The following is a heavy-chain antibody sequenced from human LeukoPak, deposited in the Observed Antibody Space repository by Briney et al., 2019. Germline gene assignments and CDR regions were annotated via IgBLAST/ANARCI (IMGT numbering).Heavy chain of an antibody. CDR1: GFTFTSSA. CDR3: ARLAEVAVAGYSDY. D-gene: IGHD6-19*01. V-gene: IGHV1-58*01. CDR2: IVVGSGNT. Sequence: SVKVSCKASGFTFTSSAAQWVRQARGQRLEWIGWIVVGSGNTNYAQKFQERVTITRDMSTSTAYMELSSLRSEDTAVYYCARLAEVAVAGYSDYWGQGTLVTVSS. J-gene: IGHJ4*02.